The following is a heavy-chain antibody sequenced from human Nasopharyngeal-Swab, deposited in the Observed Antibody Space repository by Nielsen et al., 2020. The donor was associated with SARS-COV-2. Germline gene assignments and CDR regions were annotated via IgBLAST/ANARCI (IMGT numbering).Heavy chain of an antibody. CDR2: IRSKGNSYAT. J-gene: IGHJ4*02. D-gene: IGHD2-15*01. Sequence: GESLKISCAASGFIFSDSAIHWVRQASGKGLEWVGRIRSKGNSYATEYAAWVEGRFTISRDDSKNTAYLQMNSLMTEDTAVYYCSRCGGSCYTGKDYWGQGTLVTVSS. V-gene: IGHV3-73*01. CDR3: SRCGGSCYTGKDY. CDR1: GFIFSDSA.